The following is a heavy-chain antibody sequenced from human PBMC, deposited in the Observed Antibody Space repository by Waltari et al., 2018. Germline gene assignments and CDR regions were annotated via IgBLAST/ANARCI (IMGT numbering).Heavy chain of an antibody. V-gene: IGHV4-59*01. CDR1: GGSISRYY. D-gene: IGHD6-13*01. CDR2: IYKSWST. CDR3: ASLAGSGTSWYLDDY. Sequence: QVQLQESGPRLVRPSETLSLTCTVSGGSISRYYWSWIRQPPGKGLEWIGHIYKSWSTDYNPSLKSRVTISTDTSRNQFSLKVRSVTAADTAVYYCASLAGSGTSWYLDDYWGQGILVTVSS. J-gene: IGHJ4*02.